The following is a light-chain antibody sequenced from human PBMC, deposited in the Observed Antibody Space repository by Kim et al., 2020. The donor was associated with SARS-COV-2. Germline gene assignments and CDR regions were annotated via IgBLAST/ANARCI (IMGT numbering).Light chain of an antibody. Sequence: EIVMTQSPATLSVSPGERATLSCTASQSVTTDLAWYQHKPGQAPRLLISDASARATGLPVRFSGSGSGTEFTLTITSLQSEDFAVYFCQQYNKWPYVFGQGTKLEI. CDR3: QQYNKWPYV. CDR1: QSVTTD. CDR2: DAS. J-gene: IGKJ2*01. V-gene: IGKV3-15*01.